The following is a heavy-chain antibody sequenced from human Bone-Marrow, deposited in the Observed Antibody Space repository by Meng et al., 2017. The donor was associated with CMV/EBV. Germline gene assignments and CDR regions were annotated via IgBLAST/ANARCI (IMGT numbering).Heavy chain of an antibody. V-gene: IGHV4-4*02. CDR1: GGSISSSNW. J-gene: IGHJ4*02. CDR2: IYHSGSA. D-gene: IGHD1-26*01. Sequence: CTVSGGSISSSNWWSWVRQPPGKGLEWIGEIYHSGSADYNPSLKSRVTISVDKSKNQFSLRLSSVTAADTAVYYCARYTTSGSYYDYWGQGTLVTVSS. CDR3: ARYTTSGSYYDY.